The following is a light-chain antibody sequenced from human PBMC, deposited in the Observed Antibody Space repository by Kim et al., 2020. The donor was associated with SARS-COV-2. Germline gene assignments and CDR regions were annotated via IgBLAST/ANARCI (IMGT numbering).Light chain of an antibody. J-gene: IGKJ4*01. Sequence: EIVLTQSPATLSVSPGERATLSCRASQSANSNLAWYQQKPGQAPRLLIYGASTRATGVPARFSGSGSGTDFTLTISSLQSEDFAVYYCQQYNIWLTFGGGIKVDIK. V-gene: IGKV3-15*01. CDR1: QSANSN. CDR2: GAS. CDR3: QQYNIWLT.